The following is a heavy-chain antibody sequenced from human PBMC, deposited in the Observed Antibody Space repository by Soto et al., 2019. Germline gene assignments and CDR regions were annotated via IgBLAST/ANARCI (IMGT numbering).Heavy chain of an antibody. D-gene: IGHD2-21*02. CDR3: AREGHVVVVTAAFDY. Sequence: QVQLVQSGAEVKKPGASVKVSCKASGNTFSNYYIHWVRQAPGQGLEWMGTINPSGGHTTYTQKFLGRVTMTRGTSTNTLYRELTSLRCEDTGVYYCAREGHVVVVTAAFDYWGQGTLVTVSS. J-gene: IGHJ4*02. CDR1: GNTFSNYY. V-gene: IGHV1-46*03. CDR2: INPSGGHT.